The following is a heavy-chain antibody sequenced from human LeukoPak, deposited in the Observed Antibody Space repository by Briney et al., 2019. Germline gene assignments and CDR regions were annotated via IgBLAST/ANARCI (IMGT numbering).Heavy chain of an antibody. J-gene: IGHJ4*02. CDR1: GFTFSSYE. Sequence: GGSLRLSCAASGFTFSSYEMNWVRQAPGKGLEWVSYISSSGSTIYYADSVKGRFTISRDNSKNTLYLQMNSLRTEDTAVYYCRDPFDYWGQGTLVTVSS. CDR3: RDPFDY. V-gene: IGHV3-48*03. CDR2: ISSSGSTI. D-gene: IGHD5-24*01.